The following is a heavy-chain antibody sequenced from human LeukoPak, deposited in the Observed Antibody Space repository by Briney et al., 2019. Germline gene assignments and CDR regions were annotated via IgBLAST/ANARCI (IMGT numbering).Heavy chain of an antibody. D-gene: IGHD4-17*01. CDR3: ARGPSYGAFVDY. CDR2: IWYDGSNR. J-gene: IGHJ4*02. V-gene: IGHV3-33*01. CDR1: GFSFSSHG. Sequence: PGGSLRLSCAASGFSFSSHGMHWVRQAPGKGLEWLTVIWYDGSNRYYADSVKGRFIVSRDNSKNTPYLQMNSLRAEDTALYYCARGPSYGAFVDYWGQGTLVTVSS.